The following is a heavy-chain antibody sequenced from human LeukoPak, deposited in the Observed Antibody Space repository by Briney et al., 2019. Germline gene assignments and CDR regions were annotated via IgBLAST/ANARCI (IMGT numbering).Heavy chain of an antibody. J-gene: IGHJ4*02. Sequence: SETLSLTCTVSGGSISSYYWSWIWQPPGKGLEWIGYIYYSGSTTYNPSLKSRVTISVDTSKNQFSLKLSSVTAADTAVYYCARHAGVARPFDYWGQGTLVTVPS. CDR2: IYYSGST. V-gene: IGHV4-59*08. CDR1: GGSISSYY. CDR3: ARHAGVARPFDY. D-gene: IGHD6-6*01.